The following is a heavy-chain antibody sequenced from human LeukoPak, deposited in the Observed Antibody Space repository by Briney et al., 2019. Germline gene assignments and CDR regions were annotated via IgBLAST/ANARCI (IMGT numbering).Heavy chain of an antibody. V-gene: IGHV1-46*01. CDR1: GYTFTSYY. CDR2: INPSGGST. D-gene: IGHD3-3*01. J-gene: IGHJ6*02. Sequence: ASVKVSCKASGYTFTSYYMHWVRQAPGQGLEWMGIINPSGGSTSYAQKLQGRVTMTTDTSTSTAYMELRSLRSDDTAVYYCARDQPSAYYDFRSGYYDYYYGMDVWGQGTTVTVSS. CDR3: ARDQPSAYYDFRSGYYDYYYGMDV.